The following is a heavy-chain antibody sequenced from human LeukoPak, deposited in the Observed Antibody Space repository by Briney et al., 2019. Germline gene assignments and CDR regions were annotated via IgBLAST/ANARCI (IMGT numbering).Heavy chain of an antibody. CDR2: IKQDGYEK. CDR1: GFTFSDYW. CDR3: ARDKIVGPTTLDY. J-gene: IGHJ4*02. V-gene: IGHV3-7*01. D-gene: IGHD1-26*01. Sequence: GGSLRLSCAASGFTFSDYWMSWVRQTPEKGLEWVANIKQDGYEKYYVDSVKGRFTISRDNAKTSLYLQMNSLRADDAAVYYCARDKIVGPTTLDYWGQGILVTVSS.